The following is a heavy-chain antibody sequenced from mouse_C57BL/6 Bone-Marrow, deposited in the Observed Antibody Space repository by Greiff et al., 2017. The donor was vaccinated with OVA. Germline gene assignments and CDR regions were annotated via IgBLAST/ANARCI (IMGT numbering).Heavy chain of an antibody. CDR1: GYTFTSYW. V-gene: IGHV1-55*01. D-gene: IGHD2-4*01. Sequence: QVQLQQSGAELVKPGASVKMSCKASGYTFTSYWITWVKQRPGQGLEWIGDIYPGSGSTNYNEKFKSKATLTVDTSSSTAYMQLSSLTSEDSAVYYCARTGWDYGYFDYWGQGTTLTVSS. CDR3: ARTGWDYGYFDY. CDR2: IYPGSGST. J-gene: IGHJ2*01.